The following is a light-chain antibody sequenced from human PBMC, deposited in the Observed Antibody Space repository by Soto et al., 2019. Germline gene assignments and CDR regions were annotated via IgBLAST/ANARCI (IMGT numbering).Light chain of an antibody. CDR2: KAS. V-gene: IGKV1-5*03. J-gene: IGKJ1*01. CDR3: QHYSGYSRT. Sequence: DIQMTQSPATLSASVGDRVTISCRASQSISSYLAWYQQKPGKAPKLLIYKASTLESGVPSRFSGSGSGTEFTLTISSLQPDDFATYYCQHYSGYSRTFGQGTKV. CDR1: QSISSY.